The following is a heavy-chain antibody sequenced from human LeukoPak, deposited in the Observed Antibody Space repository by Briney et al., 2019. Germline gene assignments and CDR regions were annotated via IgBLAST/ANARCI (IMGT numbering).Heavy chain of an antibody. CDR3: ARDPLSSSSFDL. CDR2: ISNSSSYI. Sequence: HRGSLRLSCAASGFTFNNYSMNWVRQAPGKGLEWVSPISNSSSYIYYADSVKGRFTISRDNAKNSLYLQMNSLRAEDTGVYYCARDPLSSSSFDLWGQGTLVTVSS. CDR1: GFTFNNYS. V-gene: IGHV3-21*01. D-gene: IGHD6-13*01. J-gene: IGHJ4*02.